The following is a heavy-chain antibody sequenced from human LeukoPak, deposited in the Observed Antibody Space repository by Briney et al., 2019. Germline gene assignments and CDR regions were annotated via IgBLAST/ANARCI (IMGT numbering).Heavy chain of an antibody. CDR2: IYAGDSDT. CDR3: ARQVVMVIGATLESSARAFDV. D-gene: IGHD2-15*01. J-gene: IGHJ3*01. CDR1: GYSFTSYW. V-gene: IGHV5-51*01. Sequence: ESLKISCKGSGYSFTSYWIGWVRQMPGKGLEWMGTIYAGDSDTTYSPSLQGQVTISADKSISTAYLQWSSLKASDTAMYYCARQVVMVIGATLESSARAFDVWGQGTMVTVSS.